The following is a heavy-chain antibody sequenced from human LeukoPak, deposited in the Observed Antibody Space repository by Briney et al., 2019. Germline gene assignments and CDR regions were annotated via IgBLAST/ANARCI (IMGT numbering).Heavy chain of an antibody. Sequence: GESLKISCKGSGYSFTSYWVGWVRQMPGKGLEWMGIIFPNDSDARYSPSFQGQVTISADESISTAYLQWNSLKASDTAMYYCARRRSGSYPFDFWGQGTLVTVSS. CDR3: ARRRSGSYPFDF. J-gene: IGHJ4*02. D-gene: IGHD1-26*01. V-gene: IGHV5-51*01. CDR1: GYSFTSYW. CDR2: IFPNDSDA.